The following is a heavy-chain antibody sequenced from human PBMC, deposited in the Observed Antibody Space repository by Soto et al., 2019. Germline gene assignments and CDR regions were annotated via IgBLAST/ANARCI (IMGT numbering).Heavy chain of an antibody. CDR2: INWNGDST. Sequence: SGGSMRLSCAASGFTFDDYGMSWVRQAPGKRLEWVSGINWNGDSTGYADSVKGRFTISRDNAKNSLYLQMNSLRAEDTALYCCARGGDYYDSSGYYPYWGQGTLVTVSS. V-gene: IGHV3-20*04. D-gene: IGHD3-22*01. J-gene: IGHJ4*02. CDR3: ARGGDYYDSSGYYPY. CDR1: GFTFDDYG.